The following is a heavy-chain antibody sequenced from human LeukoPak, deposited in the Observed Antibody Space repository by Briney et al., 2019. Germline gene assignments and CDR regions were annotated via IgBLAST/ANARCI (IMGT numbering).Heavy chain of an antibody. J-gene: IGHJ4*02. D-gene: IGHD4-17*01. CDR3: ARVGRYGDYVFDY. CDR1: GGSISSSSYY. Sequence: PSETLSLTCTVSGGSISSSSYYWGWIRQPPGKGLEWIGSIYYSGSTYYNPSLKSRVTISVDTSKNQFSLKLSSVTAADTAVYYCARVGRYGDYVFDYWGQGTLVTVSS. V-gene: IGHV4-39*07. CDR2: IYYSGST.